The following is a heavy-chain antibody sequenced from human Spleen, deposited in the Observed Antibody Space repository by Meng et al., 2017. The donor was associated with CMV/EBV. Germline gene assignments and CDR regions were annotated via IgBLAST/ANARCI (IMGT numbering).Heavy chain of an antibody. Sequence: ISSGVYYWTWIRQHPGKGLEWIGYIYSTGSTFYNPSLKSRITISVDTSKNQFSLRLSSVTAADTAVYYCARASRYYDTNGEMRYFDHWGQGTLVTVSS. J-gene: IGHJ4*02. CDR1: ISSGVYY. D-gene: IGHD3-22*01. V-gene: IGHV4-31*02. CDR2: IYSTGST. CDR3: ARASRYYDTNGEMRYFDH.